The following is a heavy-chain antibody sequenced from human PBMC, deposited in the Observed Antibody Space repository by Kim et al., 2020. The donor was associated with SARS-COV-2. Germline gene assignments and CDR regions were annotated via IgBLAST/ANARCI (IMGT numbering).Heavy chain of an antibody. CDR2: IYSGGST. D-gene: IGHD4-17*01. Sequence: GGSLRLSCAASGFTVSSNYMSWVRQAPGKGLEWVSVIYSGGSTYYAESVKGRFTISRDNSKNTLYLQMNSLRAEDTAVYYCARDATDYGDYWSGYYYGMDVWGQGTTVTVSS. CDR1: GFTVSSNY. J-gene: IGHJ6*02. CDR3: ARDATDYGDYWSGYYYGMDV. V-gene: IGHV3-66*01.